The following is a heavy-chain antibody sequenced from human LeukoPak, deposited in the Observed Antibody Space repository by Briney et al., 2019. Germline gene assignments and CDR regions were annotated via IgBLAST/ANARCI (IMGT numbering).Heavy chain of an antibody. Sequence: SQTLSLTCAISGDSVSSNSATWNWIRQSPSRDLELLGRTYYKSEWYNNYAVSVKSRTTINPDTSKNQFSLQLNSVTPEDTALYYCARYDPGATTFDYWGQGTLVTVSS. D-gene: IGHD1-1*01. CDR3: ARYDPGATTFDY. J-gene: IGHJ4*02. CDR1: GDSVSSNSAT. V-gene: IGHV6-1*01. CDR2: TYYKSEWYN.